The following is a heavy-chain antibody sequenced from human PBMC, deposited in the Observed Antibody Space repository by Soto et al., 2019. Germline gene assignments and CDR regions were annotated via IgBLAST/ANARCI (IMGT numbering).Heavy chain of an antibody. CDR3: AKGKWLENYYFDF. V-gene: IGHV3-9*01. CDR1: GFNFYDYA. D-gene: IGHD5-12*01. J-gene: IGHJ4*02. Sequence: GGSLRLSCAGSGFNFYDYAMHWVRQAPGKGLEWVSGISWDGGTIGYADSVKGRFTISRDNAKNSVYLQMHSLTTEDTALYYCAKGKWLENYYFDFWGQGTLVTVSS. CDR2: ISWDGGTI.